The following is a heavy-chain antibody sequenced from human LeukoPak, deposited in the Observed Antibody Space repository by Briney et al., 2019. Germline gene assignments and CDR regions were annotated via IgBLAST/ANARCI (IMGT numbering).Heavy chain of an antibody. V-gene: IGHV4-38-2*02. CDR2: IYTSGST. J-gene: IGHJ4*02. CDR3: ARSSTYCSSTSCYGGSWDY. Sequence: SETLSLTCTVSGYSISSGYYWGWIRQPPGKGLEWIGSIYTSGSTNYNPSLKSRVTMSVDTSKNQFSLKLSSVTAADTAVYYCARSSTYCSSTSCYGGSWDYWGQGTLVTVSS. D-gene: IGHD2-2*01. CDR1: GYSISSGYY.